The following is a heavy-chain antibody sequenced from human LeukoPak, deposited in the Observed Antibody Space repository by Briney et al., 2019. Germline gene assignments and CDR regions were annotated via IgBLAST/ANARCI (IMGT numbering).Heavy chain of an antibody. CDR2: IYHSGFT. Sequence: SETLSLTCTVFGGSISGYYWSWLRQSPEKGQEWIGYIYHSGFTHYNPSLRSRVTISVDLSRNQFSLKLTSATAADTAMYYCARDQRCSRFDGGCDQWFFDLWGRGTLVTVSS. J-gene: IGHJ2*01. D-gene: IGHD3-10*02. CDR3: ARDQRCSRFDGGCDQWFFDL. V-gene: IGHV4-59*01. CDR1: GGSISGYY.